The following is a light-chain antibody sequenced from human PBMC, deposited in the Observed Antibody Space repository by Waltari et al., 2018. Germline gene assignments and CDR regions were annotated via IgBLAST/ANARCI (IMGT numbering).Light chain of an antibody. V-gene: IGKV1-39*01. CDR3: QQSYSTPWT. CDR2: SAS. CDR1: QSVGAY. J-gene: IGKJ1*01. Sequence: DSQVPQSPSSLPASVGARVTITCRASQSVGAYFNWYQQKPGKTPNLLIYSASSLQSGVPSRFSGSGSGTDFTLTITSLQPEDVATYYCQQSYSTPWTFGQGTKVEIK.